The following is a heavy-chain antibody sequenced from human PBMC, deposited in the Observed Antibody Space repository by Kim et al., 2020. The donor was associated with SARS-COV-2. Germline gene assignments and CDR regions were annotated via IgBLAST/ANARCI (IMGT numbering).Heavy chain of an antibody. J-gene: IGHJ4*02. V-gene: IGHV3-33*01. CDR2: IWYDGSNK. Sequence: GGSLRLSCAASGFTFSSYGMHWVRQAPGKGLEWVAVIWYDGSNKYYADSVKGRFTISRDNSKNTLYLQMNSLRAEDTAVYYCARDRDYYDSSGYYLDYWGQGTLVTVSS. CDR1: GFTFSSYG. D-gene: IGHD3-22*01. CDR3: ARDRDYYDSSGYYLDY.